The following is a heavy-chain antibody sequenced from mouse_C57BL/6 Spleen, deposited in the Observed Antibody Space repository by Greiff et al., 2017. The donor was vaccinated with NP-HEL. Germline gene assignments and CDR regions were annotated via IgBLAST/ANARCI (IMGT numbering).Heavy chain of an antibody. V-gene: IGHV1-66*01. J-gene: IGHJ4*01. Sequence: VQLQQSGPELVKPGASVKISCKASGYSFTSYYIHWVKQRPGQGLEWIGWIYPGSGNTKYNEKFKGKATLTADTSSSTAYMQLSSLTSEDSAVYDCARERGWVYAMDYWGQGTSVTGSS. CDR2: IYPGSGNT. D-gene: IGHD1-1*02. CDR1: GYSFTSYY. CDR3: ARERGWVYAMDY.